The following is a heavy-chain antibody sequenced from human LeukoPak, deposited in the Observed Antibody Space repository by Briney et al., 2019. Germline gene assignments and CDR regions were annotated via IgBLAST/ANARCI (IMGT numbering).Heavy chain of an antibody. CDR2: IIPILDIA. D-gene: IGHD3-22*01. CDR1: GGTFSSYT. Sequence: GASVKVSCKASGGTFSSYTISWVRQAPGQGLEWMGRIIPILDIANYAQKFQGKVTITADKSTSTAYMELRSLRSGDTAVYYCARDLVYYDSSGEWGQGTLVTVSS. V-gene: IGHV1-69*04. J-gene: IGHJ4*02. CDR3: ARDLVYYDSSGE.